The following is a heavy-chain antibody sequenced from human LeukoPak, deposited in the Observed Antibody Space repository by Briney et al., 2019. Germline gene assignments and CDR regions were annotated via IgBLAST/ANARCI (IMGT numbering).Heavy chain of an antibody. Sequence: SETLSLTCAVYGGSFSGYYWSWIRQPPGKGLEWIAYIYYSGSTNYNPSLKSRVTISVDTSKNQFSLKLSSVTAAATAVYYCAGGAARPLFDYWGQGTLVTVSS. V-gene: IGHV4-59*01. J-gene: IGHJ4*02. CDR1: GGSFSGYY. D-gene: IGHD6-6*01. CDR2: IYYSGST. CDR3: AGGAARPLFDY.